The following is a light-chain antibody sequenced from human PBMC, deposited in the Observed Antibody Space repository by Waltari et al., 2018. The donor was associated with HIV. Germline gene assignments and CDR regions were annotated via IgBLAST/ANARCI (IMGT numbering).Light chain of an antibody. CDR1: QSVSTK. V-gene: IGKV3-15*01. CDR3: QQYDKWPLT. Sequence: EIVMTQFPATLSVSPGERATLSCRASQSVSTKLAWYQQKLGRAPRLLIYGASARATGLPARFSGSGSGTEFTLTISTLQSEDFAVYYCQQYDKWPLTFGGGTKVEIQ. CDR2: GAS. J-gene: IGKJ4*01.